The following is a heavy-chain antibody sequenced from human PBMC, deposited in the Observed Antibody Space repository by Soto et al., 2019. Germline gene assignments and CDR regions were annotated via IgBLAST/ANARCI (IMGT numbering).Heavy chain of an antibody. CDR3: SRCSGSYCMDV. CDR2: IRSEVYSYAT. D-gene: IGHD3-10*02. J-gene: IGHJ6*02. V-gene: IGHV3-73*02. Sequence: EVQLVESGGGLVQPGGTLKVSCAASGVTFSDSTIHWVRQASGRGLERVGRIRSEVYSYATVCAESVKDRFTISRDDSKNTAYLQMNSLKIEDTAVYYCSRCSGSYCMDVWGQGTTVTVSS. CDR1: GVTFSDST.